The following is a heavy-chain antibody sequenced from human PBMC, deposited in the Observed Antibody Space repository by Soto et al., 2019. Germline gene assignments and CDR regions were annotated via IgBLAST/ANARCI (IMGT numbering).Heavy chain of an antibody. CDR2: IWYDGSNK. CDR3: ARDKFLEWLYFDY. Sequence: GGSLRLSCAASGFTFSSYGMHWVRQAPGKGLEWVAVIWYDGSNKYYADSVKGRFTISRDNSKNTLYLQMNSLRAEDTAVYYCARDKFLEWLYFDYWGQGTLVTVSS. V-gene: IGHV3-33*08. D-gene: IGHD3-3*01. CDR1: GFTFSSYG. J-gene: IGHJ4*02.